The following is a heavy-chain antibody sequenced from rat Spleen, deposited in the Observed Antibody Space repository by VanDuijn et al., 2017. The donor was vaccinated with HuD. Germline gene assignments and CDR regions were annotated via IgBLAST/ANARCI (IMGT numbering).Heavy chain of an antibody. CDR1: GFTFTNFH. CDR2: ISPSGGNT. CDR3: ARQDTSGYSNWFTY. J-gene: IGHJ3*01. V-gene: IGHV5-25*01. D-gene: IGHD4-3*01. Sequence: EVQLVESGGGLVQPGRSMKLSCAASGFTFTNFHLAWVCQAPTKGLEWVASISPSGGNTYYRDSVKGRFTVSRENAKSTLYLLMDSPRSEDTATYYCARQDTSGYSNWFTYWGQGTLVTVSS.